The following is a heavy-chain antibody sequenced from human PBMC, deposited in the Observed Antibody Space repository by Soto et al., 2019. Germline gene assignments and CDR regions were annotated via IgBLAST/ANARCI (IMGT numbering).Heavy chain of an antibody. V-gene: IGHV3-7*03. CDR2: IIQDGRAI. Sequence: PGGSLRLSCAASGFSSSDYWMSWVRQAPGRGLEWVAHIIQDGRAIYYVDSVRGRFTISRDSAGNSVFLEMHRLRVEDTAVYYCARGGELSLLPLDYWGLGILVTVSS. D-gene: IGHD2-15*01. J-gene: IGHJ4*02. CDR3: ARGGELSLLPLDY. CDR1: GFSSSDYW.